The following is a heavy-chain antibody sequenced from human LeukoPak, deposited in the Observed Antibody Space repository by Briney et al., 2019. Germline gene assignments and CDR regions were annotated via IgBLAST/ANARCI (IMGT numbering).Heavy chain of an antibody. J-gene: IGHJ2*01. CDR2: IYSGGST. CDR1: GFTVSSNY. V-gene: IGHV3-66*01. D-gene: IGHD6-19*01. CDR3: AVGLYSSGWYGSGYFDL. Sequence: PGGSLRLSCAASGFTVSSNYMSWVRQAPGKGLEWVSVIYSGGSTYYADSVKGRFTISRDNSKNTLYLQMNSLRAEDTAVYYCAVGLYSSGWYGSGYFDLWGRGTLVTVSS.